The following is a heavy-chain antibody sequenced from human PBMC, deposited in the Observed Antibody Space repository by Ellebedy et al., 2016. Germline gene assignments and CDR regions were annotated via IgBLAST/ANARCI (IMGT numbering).Heavy chain of an antibody. CDR3: AREGGGAGYSSGWLYYYYYGMDV. CDR2: ISSSGSTI. Sequence: GGSLRLSCAASGFTFSDYYMSWIRQAPGKGLEWVSYISSSGSTIYYADSVKGRFTISRDNAKNSLYLQMNSLRAEDTAVYYCAREGGGAGYSSGWLYYYYYGMDVWGQGTTVTVSS. D-gene: IGHD6-19*01. J-gene: IGHJ6*02. V-gene: IGHV3-11*04. CDR1: GFTFSDYY.